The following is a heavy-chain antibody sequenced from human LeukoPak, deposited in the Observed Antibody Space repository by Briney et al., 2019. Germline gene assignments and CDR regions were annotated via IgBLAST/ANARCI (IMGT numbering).Heavy chain of an antibody. Sequence: PGRSLRLSCAASGFTFSSYAMHWVRQAPGKGLEWVAVISYDGSNKYYADSVKGRFTISRDNSKNTLYLQMNSLRAEDTAVYYCARDSAYSGYDHAFDIWGQGTMVTVSS. CDR3: ARDSAYSGYDHAFDI. D-gene: IGHD5-12*01. CDR2: ISYDGSNK. V-gene: IGHV3-30*04. CDR1: GFTFSSYA. J-gene: IGHJ3*02.